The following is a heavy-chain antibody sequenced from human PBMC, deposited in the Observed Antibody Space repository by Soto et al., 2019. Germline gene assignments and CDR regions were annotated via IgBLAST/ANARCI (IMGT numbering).Heavy chain of an antibody. CDR1: GGSFSSGGYS. V-gene: IGHV4-30-2*01. J-gene: IGHJ5*02. CDR3: ARVPSP. Sequence: QLQLQESGSGPVKPSQTLSLTCAVSGGSFSSGGYSWGWIRQPPGKGLEWIGYIYHSGSTYYNPSLKSRVTISVDRSKNQFSLKLSSVTAADTAVYYCARVPSPWGQGTLVTVSS. CDR2: IYHSGST.